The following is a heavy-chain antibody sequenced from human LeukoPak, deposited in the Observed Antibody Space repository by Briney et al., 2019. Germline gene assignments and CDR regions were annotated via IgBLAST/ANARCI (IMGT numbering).Heavy chain of an antibody. CDR1: GYSFTNYW. V-gene: IGHV5-51*01. CDR2: IYPGDSDT. D-gene: IGHD3-10*01. CDR3: AKLYGSRNYYYFDC. Sequence: GESLKISCKGSGYSFTNYWIGWVRQMPGKGLEWMGIIYPGDSDTTYSPSFQGQVTISADKSISTAYLQWNSLKASDTAMYYCAKLYGSRNYYYFDCWGQGTLVTVSS. J-gene: IGHJ4*02.